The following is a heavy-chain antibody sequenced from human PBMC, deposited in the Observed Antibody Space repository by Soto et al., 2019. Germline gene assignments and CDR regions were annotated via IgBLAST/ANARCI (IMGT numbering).Heavy chain of an antibody. CDR1: GGSISNGGYY. V-gene: IGHV4-31*03. D-gene: IGHD6-13*01. CDR3: ARDSHSQQPNHRWGGGYMDV. CDR2: IYFSGST. J-gene: IGHJ6*03. Sequence: QLQLQESGPGLVKPSQTLSLTCPVSGGSISNGGYYWSWIRQHPGKGLEWIGSIYFSGSTYYNPSLKSRVTISVATPKNQFSLKLSSVTAADTAVYYCARDSHSQQPNHRWGGGYMDVWGKGTTVTVSS.